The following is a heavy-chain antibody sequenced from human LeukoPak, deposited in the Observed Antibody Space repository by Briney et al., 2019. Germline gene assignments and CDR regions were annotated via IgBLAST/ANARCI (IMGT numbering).Heavy chain of an antibody. CDR1: GFTFSSYW. V-gene: IGHV3-7*01. CDR2: IKQDGSEK. J-gene: IGHJ4*02. CDR3: ARVRSMGYCSSTSCQYYFDY. D-gene: IGHD2-2*01. Sequence: GGSLRLSCAASGFTFSSYWMSWVRQAPGKGLEWVANIKQDGSEKYYVDSVKGRFTISRDNAKNSLYLQMNSLRAEDTAVYYCARVRSMGYCSSTSCQYYFDYWGQGTLVTVSS.